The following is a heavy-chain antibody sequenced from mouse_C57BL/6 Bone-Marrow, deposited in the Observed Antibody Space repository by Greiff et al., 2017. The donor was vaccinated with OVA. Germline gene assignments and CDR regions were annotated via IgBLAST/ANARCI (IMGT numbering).Heavy chain of an antibody. J-gene: IGHJ4*01. V-gene: IGHV1-5*01. D-gene: IGHD1-1*01. CDR3: TKDGDYYGSCSYYVDY. Sequence: VQLKESGTVLVRPGASVKMSCKTSGYTFTSYWMHWVKQRPGQGLEWIGAIYPGNSDTSYNQKFKGKAKLTAVTSASTSYMELSSLTSEDSAVYYGTKDGDYYGSCSYYVDYWGQGTTVTVSS. CDR2: IYPGNSDT. CDR1: GYTFTSYW.